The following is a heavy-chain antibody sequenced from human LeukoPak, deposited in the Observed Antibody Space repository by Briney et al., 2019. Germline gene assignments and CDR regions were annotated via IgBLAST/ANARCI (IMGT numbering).Heavy chain of an antibody. CDR3: ARGTRGEGAAGAPALY. D-gene: IGHD6-13*01. CDR2: INSDGSST. CDR1: GFTFSSYW. V-gene: IGHV3-74*01. Sequence: GGSLRLSCAASGFTFSSYWMHWVRQAPGKGLVWVSRINSDGSSTSYADSVKGRFTISRDNAKNSLYLQMNSLRAEDTAVYYCARGTRGEGAAGAPALYWGQGTLVTVSS. J-gene: IGHJ4*02.